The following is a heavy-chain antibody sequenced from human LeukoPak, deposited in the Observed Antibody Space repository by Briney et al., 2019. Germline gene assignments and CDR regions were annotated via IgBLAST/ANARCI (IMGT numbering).Heavy chain of an antibody. CDR2: MNPNSGNT. D-gene: IGHD3-3*01. CDR1: GYTFTSYD. Sequence: ASVKVSCKASGYTFTSYDINWVRQATGQGLEWMGWMNPNSGNTGYAQKFQGRVTITRNTSISTAYMELSSLRSEDTAVYYCARGDDFWSGYRSDAFDIWGQGTMVTVSS. CDR3: ARGDDFWSGYRSDAFDI. J-gene: IGHJ3*02. V-gene: IGHV1-8*03.